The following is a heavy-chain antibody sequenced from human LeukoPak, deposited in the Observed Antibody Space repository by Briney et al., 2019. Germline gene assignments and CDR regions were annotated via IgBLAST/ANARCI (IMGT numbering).Heavy chain of an antibody. J-gene: IGHJ3*02. Sequence: GASVKVSCKASGYTFTGYYMHWVRQAPGQGLEWMGRINPNSGGTNYAQKFQGRVTMTRDTSISTAYMELSTLRSDDTAVYYCARADLNTILGAFDIWGQGTMVTVSS. CDR2: INPNSGGT. CDR3: ARADLNTILGAFDI. V-gene: IGHV1-2*06. D-gene: IGHD2/OR15-2a*01. CDR1: GYTFTGYY.